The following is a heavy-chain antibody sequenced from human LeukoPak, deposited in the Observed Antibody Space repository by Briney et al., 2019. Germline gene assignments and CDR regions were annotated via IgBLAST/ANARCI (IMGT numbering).Heavy chain of an antibody. CDR3: ARSPLRSAAGIRRGSDY. Sequence: PSETLSLTCAVYGGSFSGYYWSWIRQPPGKGLEWLGEINHSGSTNYNPSLKSRVTISVDTSKNQFSLKLSSVTAADTAVYYCARSPLRSAAGIRRGSDYWGQGTLVTVSS. CDR2: INHSGST. J-gene: IGHJ4*02. D-gene: IGHD6-13*01. V-gene: IGHV4-34*01. CDR1: GGSFSGYY.